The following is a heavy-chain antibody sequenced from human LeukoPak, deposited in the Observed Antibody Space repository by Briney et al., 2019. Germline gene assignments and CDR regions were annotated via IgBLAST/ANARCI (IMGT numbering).Heavy chain of an antibody. D-gene: IGHD4-17*01. V-gene: IGHV4-61*01. Sequence: SETLSLTCTVSGGSVSSGSYYWSWIRQPPGRGLEWIGYIYYSGSTNYNPSHKSRVTISVDTSKNQFSLKLSSVTTADTAVYYCATYGYYYGMDVWGQGTTVTVSS. J-gene: IGHJ6*02. CDR1: GGSVSSGSYY. CDR3: ATYGYYYGMDV. CDR2: IYYSGST.